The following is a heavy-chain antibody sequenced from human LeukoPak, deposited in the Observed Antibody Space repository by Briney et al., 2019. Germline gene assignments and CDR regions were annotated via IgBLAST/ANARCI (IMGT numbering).Heavy chain of an antibody. D-gene: IGHD3-10*01. CDR1: GYTFTSYG. Sequence: ASVKVSCKASGYTFTSYGISWVRQAPGQGLEWMGWISAYNGNTNYAQKLQGRVTMTTDTSTSTAYMELRSLRSDDTAVYYCARGAPYYYGSGSYYDALDIWGQGTMVTVSS. CDR2: ISAYNGNT. J-gene: IGHJ3*02. CDR3: ARGAPYYYGSGSYYDALDI. V-gene: IGHV1-18*01.